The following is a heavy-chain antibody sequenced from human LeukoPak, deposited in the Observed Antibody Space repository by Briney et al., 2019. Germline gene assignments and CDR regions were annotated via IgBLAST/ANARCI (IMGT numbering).Heavy chain of an antibody. J-gene: IGHJ6*03. D-gene: IGHD1-7*01. CDR2: INTDGSRT. Sequence: GGSLRLSCAASGFTFSRYWMHWVRQAPGEGLVWVSRINTDGSRTNYADSVKGRFTISRDNAKNTLYLQMISLRAEDTAVYYCAKTAQGITETYYYYMDVWGKGTTVTVSS. CDR1: GFTFSRYW. CDR3: AKTAQGITETYYYYMDV. V-gene: IGHV3-74*01.